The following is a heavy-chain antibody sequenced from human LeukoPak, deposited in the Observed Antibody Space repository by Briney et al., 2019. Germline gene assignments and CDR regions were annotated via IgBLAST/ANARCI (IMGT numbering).Heavy chain of an antibody. V-gene: IGHV1-2*02. J-gene: IGHJ4*02. CDR2: INPNSGGT. CDR1: GYTFTGYY. D-gene: IGHD1-1*01. CDR3: ARRLGAGTTLGY. Sequence: RRASVKVSCKASGYTFTGYYIHWVRQAPGQGLERMGWINPNSGGTNYAQNFQGGVTMTRDTSTSTAYMELSRLRSDDTAVYYCARRLGAGTTLGYWGQGTLVTVSS.